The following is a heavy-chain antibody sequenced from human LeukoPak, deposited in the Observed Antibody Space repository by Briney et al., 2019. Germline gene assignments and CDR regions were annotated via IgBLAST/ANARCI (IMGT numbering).Heavy chain of an antibody. Sequence: AGGSLRLSCAASGFTFSTYSMNWLRQAPGKGLEWVANIKQDGSEKFYVDSVKGRFTISRDNAKNSLYLQMNSLRAEDTAVYYCAREGLRYSSDYWGQGTLVTVSS. V-gene: IGHV3-7*01. CDR1: GFTFSTYS. CDR3: AREGLRYSSDY. D-gene: IGHD2-15*01. CDR2: IKQDGSEK. J-gene: IGHJ4*02.